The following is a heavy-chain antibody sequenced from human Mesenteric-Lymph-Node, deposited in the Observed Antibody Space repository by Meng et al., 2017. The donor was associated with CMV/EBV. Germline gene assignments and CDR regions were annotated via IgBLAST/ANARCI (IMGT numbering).Heavy chain of an antibody. Sequence: SETLSLTCAVYGGSFSGYYWSWIRQPPGKGLEWIGEINHSGSTNYNPSLKSRVTISVDTSKNQFSLKLGSVTAADTAVYYCASRAARGYCSSTSCYRGAWFDPWGQGTLVTVSS. V-gene: IGHV4-34*01. CDR1: GGSFSGYY. D-gene: IGHD2-2*02. J-gene: IGHJ5*02. CDR3: ASRAARGYCSSTSCYRGAWFDP. CDR2: INHSGST.